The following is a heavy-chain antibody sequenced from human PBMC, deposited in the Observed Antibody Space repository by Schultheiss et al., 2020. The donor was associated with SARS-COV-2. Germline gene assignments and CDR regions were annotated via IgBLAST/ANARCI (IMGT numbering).Heavy chain of an antibody. CDR1: GGSISSGSYY. J-gene: IGHJ6*02. CDR2: IYTSGST. V-gene: IGHV4-61*02. D-gene: IGHD3-22*01. CDR3: ARDRPAMYYYDSSGYRKRSDRRETPGYYGMDV. Sequence: SETLSLTCTVSGGSISSGSYYWSWIRQPAGKGLEWIGRIYTSGSTNYNPSLKSRVTISVDTSKNQFSLKLSSVTAADTAVYYCARDRPAMYYYDSSGYRKRSDRRETPGYYGMDVWGQGTTVTVSS.